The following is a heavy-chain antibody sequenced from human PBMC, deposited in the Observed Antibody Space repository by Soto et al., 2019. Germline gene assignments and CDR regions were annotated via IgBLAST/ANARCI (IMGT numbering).Heavy chain of an antibody. V-gene: IGHV4-4*02. D-gene: IGHD2-8*02. CDR1: GASISIYGW. CDR3: ARHEGWTGPDQ. Sequence: QVHLQESGPGLVKPSETLSLTCAVSGASISIYGWWSWVRQPPGEGLEWIAEIFHDGNTNYSPSLKSRVTISVDKSQNQFSLNVCSVTAADTAVYYCARHEGWTGPDQWGQGTLVTVSS. J-gene: IGHJ5*02. CDR2: IFHDGNT.